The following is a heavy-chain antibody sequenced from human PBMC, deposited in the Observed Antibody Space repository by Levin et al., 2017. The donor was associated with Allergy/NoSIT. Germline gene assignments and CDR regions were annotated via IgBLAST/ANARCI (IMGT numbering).Heavy chain of an antibody. Sequence: LSLTCAASGFTFSSYSMNWVRQAPGKGLEWVSYISSSSSTIYYADSVKGRFTISRDNAKNSLYLQMNSLRDEDTAVYYCARDSHGGFYYDSRGDAFDSWGQGTMVTVSS. V-gene: IGHV3-48*02. CDR3: ARDSHGGFYYDSRGDAFDS. J-gene: IGHJ3*02. CDR2: ISSSSSTI. CDR1: GFTFSSYS. D-gene: IGHD3-22*01.